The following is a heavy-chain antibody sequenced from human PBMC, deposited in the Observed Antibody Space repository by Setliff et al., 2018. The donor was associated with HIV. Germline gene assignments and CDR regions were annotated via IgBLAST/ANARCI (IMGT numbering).Heavy chain of an antibody. CDR1: AGTFSRYT. CDR2: IIPVFGTT. D-gene: IGHD3-22*01. J-gene: IGHJ4*02. CDR3: ARDNYYDSSGAIGY. V-gene: IGHV1-69*13. Sequence: GASVKVSCKASAGTFSRYTISWVRQAPGQGLEWMGGIIPVFGTTNYGQKFRGRVSITADASTSTAYMELSSLRSEDTAVYYCARDNYYDSSGAIGYWGQGTLVTVSS.